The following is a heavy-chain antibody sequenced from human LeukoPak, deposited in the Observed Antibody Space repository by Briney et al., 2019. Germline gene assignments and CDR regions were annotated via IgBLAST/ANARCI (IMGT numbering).Heavy chain of an antibody. J-gene: IGHJ6*02. CDR3: ARGPEQLAFYYYYYGMDV. Sequence: SQTLSLTCTVSGGSISSGSYYWSWIRQPPGKGLEWIGEINHSGSTNYNPSLKSRVTISVDTSKNQFSLKLSSVTAADTAVYYCARGPEQLAFYYYYYGMDVWGQGTTVTVSS. V-gene: IGHV4-39*07. CDR2: INHSGST. D-gene: IGHD6-13*01. CDR1: GGSISSGSYY.